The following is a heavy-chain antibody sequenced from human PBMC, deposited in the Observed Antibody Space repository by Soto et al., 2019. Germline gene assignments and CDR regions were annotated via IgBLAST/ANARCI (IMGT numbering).Heavy chain of an antibody. J-gene: IGHJ4*02. CDR2: INHSGST. CDR1: GGSFSGYY. CDR3: ARGPRDGYNLGIFVY. D-gene: IGHD5-12*01. V-gene: IGHV4-34*01. Sequence: LSLTCAVYGGSFSGYYWSWIRQPPGKGLEWIGEINHSGSTNYNPSLKSRVTISVDTSKNQFSLKLSSVTAADTAVYYCARGPRDGYNLGIFVYWGQGTLVTVSS.